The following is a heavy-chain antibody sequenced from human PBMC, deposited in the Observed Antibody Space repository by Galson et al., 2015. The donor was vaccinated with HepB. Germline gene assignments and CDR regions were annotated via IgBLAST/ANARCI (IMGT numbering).Heavy chain of an antibody. CDR3: ARHGCGSDCFTFDY. CDR2: IFYSGST. J-gene: IGHJ4*02. CDR1: GGSLSSYY. Sequence: SETLSLTCNVSGGSLSSYYWTWIRQSPGKGLEWIGSIFYSGSTNYNPSLGSRVRILRDTPKNQFSLILTSVTAADTAVYYCARHGCGSDCFTFDYWGRGALVTVSS. V-gene: IGHV4-59*08. D-gene: IGHD2-21*02.